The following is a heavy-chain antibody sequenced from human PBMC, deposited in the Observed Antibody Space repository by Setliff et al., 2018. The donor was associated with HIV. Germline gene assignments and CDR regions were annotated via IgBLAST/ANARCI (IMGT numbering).Heavy chain of an antibody. D-gene: IGHD7-27*01. CDR3: ARGGTGRPRPIDY. Sequence: ASVKVSCKASGYTFTSYGISWVRQAPGQGLEWMGWISTYNGNTNYAQKLQGRVTMTEDTSTDTGYMELSSLRSDDTAVYYCARGGTGRPRPIDYWGQGTLVTVSS. CDR2: ISTYNGNT. J-gene: IGHJ4*02. CDR1: GYTFTSYG. V-gene: IGHV1-18*01.